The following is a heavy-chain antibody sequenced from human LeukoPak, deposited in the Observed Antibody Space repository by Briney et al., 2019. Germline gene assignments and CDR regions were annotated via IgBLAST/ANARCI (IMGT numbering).Heavy chain of an antibody. CDR3: AESSGSCFDY. D-gene: IGHD3-10*01. V-gene: IGHV3-33*06. CDR1: GFTFSSYG. J-gene: IGHJ4*02. Sequence: WGSLRLSCEASGFTFSSYGMHWVRQAPGQGLEWVAGIWYDGSNKYYADSVKGRFTISTDNSKNTLYLQMNSLRAEDTAVYYCAESSGSCFDYWGQGTLVTVSS. CDR2: IWYDGSNK.